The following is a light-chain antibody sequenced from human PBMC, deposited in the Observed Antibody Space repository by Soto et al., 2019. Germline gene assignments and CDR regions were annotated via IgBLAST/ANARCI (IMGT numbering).Light chain of an antibody. CDR1: SSNIGNNA. Sequence: QSVLTQPPAVSEVPRQRVTISCSGSSSNIGNNAVNWYQHVPGKAPKLLVYYDDLLPSGVSDRFSGSKSGTSASLAISGLQPEDEADYYCAAWDDSLNGVVFGGGTKLTVL. CDR3: AAWDDSLNGVV. V-gene: IGLV1-36*01. CDR2: YDD. J-gene: IGLJ2*01.